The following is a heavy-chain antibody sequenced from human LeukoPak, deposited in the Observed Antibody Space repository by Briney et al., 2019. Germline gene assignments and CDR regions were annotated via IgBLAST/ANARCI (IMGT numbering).Heavy chain of an antibody. CDR3: AFERLGRVDY. D-gene: IGHD1-1*01. CDR1: GGSISSYY. J-gene: IGHJ4*02. V-gene: IGHV4-59*01. Sequence: SETLSLTCTVSGGSISSYYRSWIRQPPGKGLEWIGYVYYSGSTNYNPSLKSRVTISVDTSKNQFSLKLSSVTAADTAVYYCAFERLGRVDYWGQGTLVTVSS. CDR2: VYYSGST.